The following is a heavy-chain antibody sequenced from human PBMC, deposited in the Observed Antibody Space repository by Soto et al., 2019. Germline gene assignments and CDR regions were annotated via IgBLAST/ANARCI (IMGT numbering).Heavy chain of an antibody. CDR1: GYTFTSYA. V-gene: IGHV1-3*01. D-gene: IGHD2-15*01. J-gene: IGHJ4*02. CDR3: ARDFSPYCSGGSCPFDY. Sequence: QVQLVQSGAEVKKPGASVKVSCKASGYTFTSYAMYWVRQAPGQRLEWMGWINDGNGNTKYSQKFQGRVTITRDTSASTAYMELSSLRSEDTAVYYCARDFSPYCSGGSCPFDYWGQGTLVTVSS. CDR2: INDGNGNT.